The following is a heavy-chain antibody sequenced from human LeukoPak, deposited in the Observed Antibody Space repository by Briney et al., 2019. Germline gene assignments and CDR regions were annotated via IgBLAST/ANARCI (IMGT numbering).Heavy chain of an antibody. CDR1: AGTFSSYT. D-gene: IGHD6-13*01. Sequence: SVKVSSKAFAGTFSSYTISWERQAPGQGLEWMGRIIPILGIANYAHKFQGRVTITADKSTSTAYMELSSLRAEDTAVYYCARAGRAAGNIWDDYWGRGTLVTVSS. J-gene: IGHJ4*02. CDR2: IIPILGIA. CDR3: ARAGRAAGNIWDDY. V-gene: IGHV1-69*02.